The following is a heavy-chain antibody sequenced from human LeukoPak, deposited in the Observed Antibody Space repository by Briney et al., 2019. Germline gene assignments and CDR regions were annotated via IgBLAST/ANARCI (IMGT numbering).Heavy chain of an antibody. CDR2: IYYSGST. J-gene: IGHJ6*01. CDR1: GGSISSYY. D-gene: IGHD5-18*01. V-gene: IGHV4-59*08. Sequence: SETLSLTCTVSGGSISSYYWSWIRQPPGKGLEWIGDIYYSGSTNYNPSLKSRVTISVDTSKNQFSLKLTSVTAADTAVYYCARRGYKGYYHHGMDVGGQGTTVTVPS. CDR3: ARRGYKGYYHHGMDV.